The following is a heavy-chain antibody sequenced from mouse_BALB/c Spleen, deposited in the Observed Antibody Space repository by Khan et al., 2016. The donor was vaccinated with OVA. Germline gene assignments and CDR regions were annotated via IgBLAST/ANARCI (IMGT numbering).Heavy chain of an antibody. Sequence: VQLQESGPDLMAPSQSLSLTCTISGFSLSDYGVHWVRQPPGKGLEWLAVIRSDGSTTYNSALKSRLSISKDNYKNQVFLKMKSLQNDDTAVYCGARQPYYQYYVMDYWGQGTSVTVSS. J-gene: IGHJ4*01. CDR2: IRSDGST. CDR1: GFSLSDYG. D-gene: IGHD2-10*01. CDR3: ARQPYYQYYVMDY. V-gene: IGHV2-6-1*01.